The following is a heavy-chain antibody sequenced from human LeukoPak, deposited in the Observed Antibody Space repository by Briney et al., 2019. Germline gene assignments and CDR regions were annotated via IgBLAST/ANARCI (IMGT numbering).Heavy chain of an antibody. V-gene: IGHV4-30-2*01. CDR2: IYHSGST. CDR3: AREFIVVVPAAGASGVSWFDP. D-gene: IGHD2-2*01. Sequence: PSQTLSLTCTVSGGSISSGGYYWSWIRQPPGKGLEWIGYIYHSGSTYYNPSLKSRVTISIDRSKKQFSLKLSSVTAADTAVYYCAREFIVVVPAAGASGVSWFDPWGQGTLVTVSS. CDR1: GGSISSGGYY. J-gene: IGHJ5*02.